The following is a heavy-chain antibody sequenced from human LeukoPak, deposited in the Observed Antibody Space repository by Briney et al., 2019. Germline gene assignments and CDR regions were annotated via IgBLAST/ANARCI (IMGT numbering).Heavy chain of an antibody. D-gene: IGHD3-3*01. Sequence: EGSLRLSCAASGFTFSSYAMSWVRQAPGKGLEWVSAISGSGGSTYYADSVKGRFTISRDNSKNTLYLQMNSLRAEDTAVYYCAKCINYDFWSGYYDYWGQGTLVTVSS. V-gene: IGHV3-23*01. CDR2: ISGSGGST. CDR1: GFTFSSYA. CDR3: AKCINYDFWSGYYDY. J-gene: IGHJ4*02.